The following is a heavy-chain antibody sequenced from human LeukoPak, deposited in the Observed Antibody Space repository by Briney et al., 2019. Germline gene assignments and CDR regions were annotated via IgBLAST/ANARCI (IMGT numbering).Heavy chain of an antibody. J-gene: IGHJ4*02. CDR3: ARSRDNRGYEARHLGY. Sequence: ASVKVSCKASGYTFTGHFIHWVRQAPGQGLEWMGRINPNGGATMYVEKFQGRVTMTGDMSTSTVYMEVSRLTSEDTAVYYCARSRDNRGYEARHLGYWGQGTLVTVSS. D-gene: IGHD1-14*01. CDR2: INPNGGAT. V-gene: IGHV1-46*01. CDR1: GYTFTGHF.